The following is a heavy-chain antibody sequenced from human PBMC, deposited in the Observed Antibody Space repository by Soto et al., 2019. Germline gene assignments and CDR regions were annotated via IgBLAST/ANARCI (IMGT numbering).Heavy chain of an antibody. CDR1: GGSISSGDYY. CDR2: IYYSGST. CDR3: ASGSYYKYCSGGSWSTYYYYGMDV. J-gene: IGHJ6*02. D-gene: IGHD2-15*01. Sequence: QVQLQESGPGLVKPSQTLSLTCTVSGGSISSGDYYWSWIRQPPGKGLEWIGYIYYSGSTYYNPSLKSRVTISVDTSKNQFSLKLSSVTAADTAVYYCASGSYYKYCSGGSWSTYYYYGMDVWGQGTTVTVSS. V-gene: IGHV4-30-4*01.